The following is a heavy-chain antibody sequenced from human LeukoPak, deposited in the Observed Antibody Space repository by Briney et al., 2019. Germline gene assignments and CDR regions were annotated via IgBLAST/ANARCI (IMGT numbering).Heavy chain of an antibody. J-gene: IGHJ5*02. V-gene: IGHV1-8*01. D-gene: IGHD3-10*01. Sequence: ASVKVSCKASGYTFTSYDINWVRQATGQGLEWMGWMIPNSGNTGYAQKFQGRVTMTRNTSISTAYMELSSLRSEDTAVYYCARDYGSGSYYNGGNWFDPWGQGTLVTVSS. CDR3: ARDYGSGSYYNGGNWFDP. CDR2: MIPNSGNT. CDR1: GYTFTSYD.